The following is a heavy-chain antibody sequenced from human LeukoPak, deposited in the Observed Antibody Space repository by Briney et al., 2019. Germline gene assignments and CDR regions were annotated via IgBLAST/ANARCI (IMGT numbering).Heavy chain of an antibody. J-gene: IGHJ4*02. CDR1: GFTFSSYA. Sequence: GASLRLSCAASGFTFSSYAMSWGRQAPGKGLEGGSGLCGSVGSTYYADSVKGRFTIPRDNSKNTLYLQMNRLRAEDTAVYYCARVAVAGNYFDYWAREPWSPSPQ. D-gene: IGHD6-19*01. CDR3: ARVAVAGNYFDY. CDR2: LCGSVGST. V-gene: IGHV3-23*01.